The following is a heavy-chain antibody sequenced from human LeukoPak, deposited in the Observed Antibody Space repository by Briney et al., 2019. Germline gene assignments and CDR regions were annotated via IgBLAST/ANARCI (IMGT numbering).Heavy chain of an antibody. CDR2: IKQDGSEK. Sequence: PGGSLRLSCAASGFTFSTYWMTWVRQAPGKGLEWVANIKQDGSEKYYVDSVKGRFTISRDNAENSLYLQMNSLRVEDTAVYYCARDYRSSSGRSIDYWGQGTLVTVSS. D-gene: IGHD6-6*01. J-gene: IGHJ4*02. CDR1: GFTFSTYW. CDR3: ARDYRSSSGRSIDY. V-gene: IGHV3-7*01.